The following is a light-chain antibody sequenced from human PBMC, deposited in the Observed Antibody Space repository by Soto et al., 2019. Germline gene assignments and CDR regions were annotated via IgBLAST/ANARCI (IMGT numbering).Light chain of an antibody. Sequence: EIVLTQSPATLSLSPGERVVLSCRASQSVSSYLGWYQQKPGQAPRLLIYDASNRATGIPARFSGSGSGTDFTLTISSLEPEDFAVYHCQHRSNWPLTFGGGTKLEIK. CDR3: QHRSNWPLT. J-gene: IGKJ4*01. CDR2: DAS. CDR1: QSVSSY. V-gene: IGKV3-11*01.